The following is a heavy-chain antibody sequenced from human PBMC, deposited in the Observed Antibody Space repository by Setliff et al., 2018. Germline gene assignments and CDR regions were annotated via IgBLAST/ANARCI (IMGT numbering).Heavy chain of an antibody. Sequence: SGPTLVNPTQTLTLTCTFSGFSLTTSGTCVTWIRQPPGKALEWLARIDWDGDKYYNTSLRTRLTLSKDTSKNQVFLTMTNMDPVDTATYYCARSRYELPHYYSDYWGQGILVTVSS. J-gene: IGHJ4*02. D-gene: IGHD1-7*01. V-gene: IGHV2-70*11. CDR2: IDWDGDK. CDR1: GFSLTTSGTC. CDR3: ARSRYELPHYYSDY.